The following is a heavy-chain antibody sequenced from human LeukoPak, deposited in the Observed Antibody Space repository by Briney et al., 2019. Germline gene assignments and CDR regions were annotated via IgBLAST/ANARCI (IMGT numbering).Heavy chain of an antibody. D-gene: IGHD3-10*01. CDR1: GGSFSGYY. Sequence: SETLSLTCAVYGGSFSGYYWSWIRQPPGKGLEWIGEINHSGSTNYNPSLKSRVTISVDTSKNQFSLKLSSVPAADTAVYYCARANVSPLWFGELQDNWFDPWGQGTLVTVSS. J-gene: IGHJ5*02. CDR3: ARANVSPLWFGELQDNWFDP. CDR2: INHSGST. V-gene: IGHV4-34*01.